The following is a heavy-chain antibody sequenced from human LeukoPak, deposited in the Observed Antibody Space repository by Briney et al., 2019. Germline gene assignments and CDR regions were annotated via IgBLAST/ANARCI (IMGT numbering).Heavy chain of an antibody. D-gene: IGHD3-10*01. V-gene: IGHV3-23*01. J-gene: IGHJ4*02. CDR3: ARDRDGTGNYPLDY. Sequence: GGSLRLSCAASGFSLSKCAMSWVRQAPGKGLEWVSAISGSGGGPYYADSVKGRFTISRDNSKNTLYLQMNSLRADDTAVYYCARDRDGTGNYPLDYWGQGTLVIVSS. CDR2: ISGSGGGP. CDR1: GFSLSKCA.